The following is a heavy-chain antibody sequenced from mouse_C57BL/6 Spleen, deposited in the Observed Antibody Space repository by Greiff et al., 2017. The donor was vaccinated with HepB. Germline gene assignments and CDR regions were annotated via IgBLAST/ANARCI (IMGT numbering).Heavy chain of an antibody. CDR1: GFTFSDYG. J-gene: IGHJ4*01. CDR2: ISSGSSTI. Sequence: EVQGVESGGGLVKPGGSLKLSCAASGFTFSDYGMHWVRQAPEKGLEWVAYISSGSSTIYYADTVKGRFTISRDNAKNTLFLQMTSLRSEDTAMYYCARRTGTDYYAMDYWGQGTSVTVSS. V-gene: IGHV5-17*01. CDR3: ARRTGTDYYAMDY. D-gene: IGHD4-1*01.